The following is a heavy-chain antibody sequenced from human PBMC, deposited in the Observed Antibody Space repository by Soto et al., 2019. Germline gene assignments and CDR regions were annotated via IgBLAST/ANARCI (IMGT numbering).Heavy chain of an antibody. CDR2: ISSNGGST. D-gene: IGHD6-13*01. V-gene: IGHV3-64*01. CDR1: GFTFSSYA. J-gene: IGHJ4*02. Sequence: VQLVESGGGLVQPGGSLRLSCAASGFTFSSYAMHWVRQAPGKGLEYVSAISSNGGSTYYANSVKGRFTISRDNSKNTLYLQMGSLRAEDMAVYYCARGQQLVHYYFDYWGQGTLVTVSS. CDR3: ARGQQLVHYYFDY.